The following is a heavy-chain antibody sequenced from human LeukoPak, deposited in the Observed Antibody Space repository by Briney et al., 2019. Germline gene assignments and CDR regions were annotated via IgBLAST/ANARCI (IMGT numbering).Heavy chain of an antibody. CDR1: GGSVTDYY. D-gene: IGHD7-27*01. CDR2: IYYTGT. Sequence: PSETLSLTCTVSGGSVTDYYWSWIRQSPGKGLEWIGYIYYTGTSYNPSLKSRVTISADTSKNQFSLKLISVTAADTAVYYCASRKLGNDYWGQGTLVTVSS. J-gene: IGHJ4*02. CDR3: ASRKLGNDY. V-gene: IGHV4-59*02.